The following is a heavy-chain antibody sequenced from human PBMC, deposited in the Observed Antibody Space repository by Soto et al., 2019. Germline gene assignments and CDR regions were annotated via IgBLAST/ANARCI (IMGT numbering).Heavy chain of an antibody. D-gene: IGHD2-21*01. CDR1: GGSISDGAYY. CDR2: IYDSGNT. Sequence: QVQLQESGPGLVKPSQTVSLICTVSGGSISDGAYYWSWIRQPPGKGLEWIGHIYDSGNTYNNPSLKGRLTISVDTSKNHFSLNLNSVTAADTAVYYCASGLSGDKVDQWGQGTLVTVSS. J-gene: IGHJ4*02. CDR3: ASGLSGDKVDQ. V-gene: IGHV4-30-4*01.